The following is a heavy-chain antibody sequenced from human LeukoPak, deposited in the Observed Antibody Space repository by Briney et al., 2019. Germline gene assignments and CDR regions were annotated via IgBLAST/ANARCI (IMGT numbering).Heavy chain of an antibody. V-gene: IGHV1-3*01. CDR1: GYTFTNNA. Sequence: ASVKVSCKTSGYTFTNNAVHWVRQAPGQRLEFVGWINVGNGDTQYSQKFQGRVAMTRDTSTSTVYMELSSLRSEGTAVYYCARDRVGATFDYWGQGTLVTVSP. CDR2: INVGNGDT. J-gene: IGHJ4*02. CDR3: ARDRVGATFDY. D-gene: IGHD1-26*01.